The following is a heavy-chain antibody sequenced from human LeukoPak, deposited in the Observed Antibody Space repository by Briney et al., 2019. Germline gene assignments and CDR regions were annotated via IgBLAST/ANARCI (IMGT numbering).Heavy chain of an antibody. V-gene: IGHV4-34*01. Sequence: SETLSLTCAVYGGSFSGYYWSWIRQPPGKGLEWIGEINHSGSTNYNPSLKSRVTISVDTSKDQFSLKLSSVTAADTAVYYCATYYDSSGSVDYWGQGALVTVSS. CDR2: INHSGST. D-gene: IGHD3-22*01. J-gene: IGHJ4*02. CDR3: ATYYDSSGSVDY. CDR1: GGSFSGYY.